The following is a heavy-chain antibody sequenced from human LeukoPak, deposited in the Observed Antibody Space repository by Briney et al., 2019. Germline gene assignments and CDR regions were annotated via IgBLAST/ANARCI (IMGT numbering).Heavy chain of an antibody. CDR3: TTGGFRNYDSSGYPVDY. J-gene: IGHJ4*02. V-gene: IGHV3-15*01. D-gene: IGHD3-22*01. CDR2: IKSKTDGGTT. Sequence: GGSLRLSCAASGFTFSNAWMSWVCQAPGKGLEWVGRIKSKTDGGTTDYAAPVKGRFTISRDDSKNTLYLQMNSLKTEDTAVYYCTTGGFRNYDSSGYPVDYWGQGTLVTVSS. CDR1: GFTFSNAW.